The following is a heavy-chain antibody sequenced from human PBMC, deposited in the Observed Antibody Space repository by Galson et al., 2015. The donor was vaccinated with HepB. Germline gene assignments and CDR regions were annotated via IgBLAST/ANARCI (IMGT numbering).Heavy chain of an antibody. CDR3: ARLNSSSWYYGEYYFDY. D-gene: IGHD6-13*01. V-gene: IGHV4-59*08. CDR2: IYYSGST. CDR1: GGSLSSYY. J-gene: IGHJ4*02. Sequence: SETLSLTCTVSGGSLSSYYWSWIRQPPGKGLEWIGYIYYSGSTNYNPSLKSRVTISVDTSKNQFSLKLSSVTAADTAVYYCARLNSSSWYYGEYYFDYWGQGTLVTVSS.